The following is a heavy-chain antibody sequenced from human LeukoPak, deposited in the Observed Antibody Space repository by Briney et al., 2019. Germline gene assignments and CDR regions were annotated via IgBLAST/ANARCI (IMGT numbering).Heavy chain of an antibody. CDR1: GYTLTELS. CDR3: ATVVGGYGDPHDAFDI. CDR2: FDPEDGET. Sequence: ASVKVSCKVSGYTLTELSMHWVRQAPGKGLEWTGGFDPEDGETIYAQKFQGRVTMTEDTSTDTAYMELSSLRSEDTAVYYCATVVGGYGDPHDAFDIWGQGTMVTVSS. D-gene: IGHD4-17*01. J-gene: IGHJ3*02. V-gene: IGHV1-24*01.